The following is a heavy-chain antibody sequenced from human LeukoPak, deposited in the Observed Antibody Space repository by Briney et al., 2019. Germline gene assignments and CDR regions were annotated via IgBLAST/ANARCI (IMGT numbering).Heavy chain of an antibody. J-gene: IGHJ5*02. CDR1: GDSISSYY. D-gene: IGHD3-3*01. CDR3: ARVYRSRITIFGVVIIPSWFDP. CDR2: IYYSGST. V-gene: IGHV4-59*01. Sequence: SETLSLTCTVSGDSISSYYWSWIRQPPGKGLEWIGYIYYSGSTNYNPSLKGRVTISVDTSKNQFSLKLSSVTAADTAVYYCARVYRSRITIFGVVIIPSWFDPWGQGTLVTVSS.